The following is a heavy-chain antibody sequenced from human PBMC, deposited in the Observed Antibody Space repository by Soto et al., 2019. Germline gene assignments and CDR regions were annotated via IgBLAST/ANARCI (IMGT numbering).Heavy chain of an antibody. CDR1: VGSISSGDYD. CDR2: IYYSGST. D-gene: IGHD5-18*01. J-gene: IGHJ4*02. V-gene: IGHV4-30-4*01. Sequence: QVQLQESGPGLVKPSQTLSLTCTVSVGSISSGDYDWSWIRQPPGKGLEGIGYIYYSGSTYYHRSLKSRVTISVDTSTTQFSLKLSSVTAADKAVYYCASNSYGYPLYDYWGQGTLVTLSS. CDR3: ASNSYGYPLYDY.